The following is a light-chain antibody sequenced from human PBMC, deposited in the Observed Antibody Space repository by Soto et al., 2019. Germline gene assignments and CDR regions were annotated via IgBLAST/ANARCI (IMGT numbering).Light chain of an antibody. Sequence: DIQMTQSPSTLSASVGDRVTITCRASQTLSSWLAWYQQKPGKAPKLLIYDVSSLESGVPSRFRGSGSGTEFPLTISSLQPDDFATYCCQQYNSYSLTFGGGTKVEIK. CDR2: DVS. CDR3: QQYNSYSLT. J-gene: IGKJ4*01. V-gene: IGKV1-5*01. CDR1: QTLSSW.